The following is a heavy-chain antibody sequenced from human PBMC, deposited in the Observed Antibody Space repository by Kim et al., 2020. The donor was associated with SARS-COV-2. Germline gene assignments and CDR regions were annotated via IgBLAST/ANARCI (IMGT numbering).Heavy chain of an antibody. CDR3: ARVRIYDLWSFDP. V-gene: IGHV4-31*03. J-gene: IGHJ5*02. Sequence: SETLSLTCTVSGGSISSGGYYWSWIRQHPGKGLEWIGYIYYSGSTYSNPSLKSRVTMSVDTSKNHFSLKLSSVTAADTAVYSCARVRIYDLWSFDPGGQG. CDR2: IYYSGST. D-gene: IGHD3-3*01. CDR1: GGSISSGGYY.